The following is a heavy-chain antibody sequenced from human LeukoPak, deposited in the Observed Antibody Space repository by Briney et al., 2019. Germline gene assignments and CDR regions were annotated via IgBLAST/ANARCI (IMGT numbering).Heavy chain of an antibody. CDR2: INPSNGGT. CDR3: ARSPDYSRFDY. J-gene: IGHJ4*02. CDR1: GYTFTGYY. Sequence: ASVKVSCKTSGYTFTGYYIHWMRQAPGQGLEWMGWINPSNGGTIYAHKFQGRVTMTRHTSISTAYMELSRLRSDDTAVYYCARSPDYSRFDYWGRGTLVTVSS. V-gene: IGHV1-2*02. D-gene: IGHD4-11*01.